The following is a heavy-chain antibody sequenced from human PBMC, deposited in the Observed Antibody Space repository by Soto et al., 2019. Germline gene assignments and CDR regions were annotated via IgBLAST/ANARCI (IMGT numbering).Heavy chain of an antibody. CDR2: VFSTGST. V-gene: IGHV4-39*01. D-gene: IGHD1-20*01. J-gene: IGHJ4*02. CDR1: GGSISGSYYY. Sequence: KTSETLSLTCAVSGGSISGSYYYWGWLRQSPGKGPEWIGSVFSTGSTSYTPSLASRVSVAADKTQNQFSLMVSGVSAADTAVYYCATSQKGYNWNYFDHWGQGAMVTVSS. CDR3: ATSQKGYNWNYFDH.